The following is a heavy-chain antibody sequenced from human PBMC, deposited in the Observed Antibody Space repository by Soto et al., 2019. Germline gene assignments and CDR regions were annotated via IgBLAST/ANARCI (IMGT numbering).Heavy chain of an antibody. V-gene: IGHV3-23*01. D-gene: IGHD2-8*02. CDR3: AKAKGSFDHTGPDQ. J-gene: IGHJ4*02. CDR1: GFSFSNYA. CDR2: FGVDYVT. Sequence: EVQLLESGGGLIQPGGSLRLACATVGFSFSNYAMSWVRQAPGKGLEWVSGFGVDYVTYYADSVRGRFTISRDNSKNTLYLQMNSLRAEDTALYYCAKAKGSFDHTGPDQWGQGTLVTVSS.